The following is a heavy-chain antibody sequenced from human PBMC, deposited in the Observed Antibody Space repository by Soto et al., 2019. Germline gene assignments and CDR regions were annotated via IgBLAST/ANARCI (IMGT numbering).Heavy chain of an antibody. CDR2: ISAYNGNT. V-gene: IGHV1-18*01. CDR1: GYTFTSYG. Sequence: GASVKVSCTASGYTFTSYGISWVRQAPGQGLEWMGWISAYNGNTNYAQKLQGRVTMTTDTSTSTAYMELRSLRSDDTAVYYCARQIEYCSGGSCYFNDYWGQGTLVTVSS. J-gene: IGHJ4*02. CDR3: ARQIEYCSGGSCYFNDY. D-gene: IGHD2-15*01.